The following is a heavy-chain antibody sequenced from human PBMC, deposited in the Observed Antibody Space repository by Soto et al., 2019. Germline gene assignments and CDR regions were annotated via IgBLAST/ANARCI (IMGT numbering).Heavy chain of an antibody. CDR2: IVVGSGNT. J-gene: IGHJ4*02. CDR1: GFTFTSSA. D-gene: IGHD6-19*01. V-gene: IGHV1-58*01. CDR3: AADSRIAVAGTC. Sequence: ASVKVSCKASGFTFTSSAVQWVRQARGQRLEWIGWIVVGSGNTNYAQKFQERVTITKDMSTRTAYMELSSLRSEDTAVYYCAADSRIAVAGTCWGQGTLVTVSS.